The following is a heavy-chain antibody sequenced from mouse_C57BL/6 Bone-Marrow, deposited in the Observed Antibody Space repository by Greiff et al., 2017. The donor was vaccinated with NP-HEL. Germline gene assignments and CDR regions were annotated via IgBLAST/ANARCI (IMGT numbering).Heavy chain of an antibody. CDR3: ARERTGNYVGAMDY. V-gene: IGHV1-72*01. D-gene: IGHD2-1*01. Sequence: QVQLQQPGAELVKPGASVKLSCKASGYTFTSYWMHWVKQRPGRGLEWIGRIDPNSGGTKYNEKFKSKATLTVDTPSSTAYMQLSRLTSEDSAVYYCARERTGNYVGAMDYWGQGTSVTVSS. J-gene: IGHJ4*01. CDR1: GYTFTSYW. CDR2: IDPNSGGT.